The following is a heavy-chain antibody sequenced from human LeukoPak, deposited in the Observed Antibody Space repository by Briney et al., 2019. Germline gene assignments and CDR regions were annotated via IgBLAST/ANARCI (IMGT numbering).Heavy chain of an antibody. J-gene: IGHJ4*02. V-gene: IGHV4-4*07. Sequence: SETLSLTCTVSGGSISSYYWSWIRQPAGKGLEWIGRIYTSGSTNYNPSLKSRVTMSVDTSKNQFSLKLSSVTAADTAVYYCAREGGYSYGDAPLHFDYWGQGTLVTVSS. CDR2: IYTSGST. CDR3: AREGGYSYGDAPLHFDY. CDR1: GGSISSYY. D-gene: IGHD5-18*01.